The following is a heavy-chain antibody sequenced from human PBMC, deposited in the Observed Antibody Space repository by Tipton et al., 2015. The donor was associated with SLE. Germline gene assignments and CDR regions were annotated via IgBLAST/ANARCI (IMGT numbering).Heavy chain of an antibody. CDR1: GGSFSGYY. Sequence: TLSLTCAVYGGSFSGYYWRWFGQPPGRGREGIGEINQSGSTNSTPSLKSGVTISVDTAKNQFSLKLSSVPAADTAVYYCARAQNSSMGYWGQGTLVTVSS. V-gene: IGHV4-34*01. D-gene: IGHD1-7*01. CDR3: ARAQNSSMGY. J-gene: IGHJ4*02. CDR2: INQSGST.